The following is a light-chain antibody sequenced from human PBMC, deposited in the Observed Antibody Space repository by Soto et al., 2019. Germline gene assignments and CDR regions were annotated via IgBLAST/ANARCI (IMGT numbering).Light chain of an antibody. CDR3: QHYLTWPLT. CDR2: DAS. CDR1: QGVGST. V-gene: IGKV3-15*01. J-gene: IGKJ4*01. Sequence: ELVLTQSPATLSLSPGEGATLSCRASQGVGSTLAWYQQEPGRAPRLLIYDASTRATGIPARFSGAGSGTEFTLTISGLQSDDFAVYYCQHYLTWPLTFGGGTRVEI.